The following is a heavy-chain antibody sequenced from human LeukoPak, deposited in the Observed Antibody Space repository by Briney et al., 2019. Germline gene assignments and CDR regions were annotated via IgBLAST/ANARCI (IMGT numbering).Heavy chain of an antibody. J-gene: IGHJ6*02. Sequence: SVKVSCKASGGTFSSYAISWVRQAPGQGLEWMGGIIPIFGTANYAQKFQGRVTITTDESTSTAYMELSSLRSEDTAVYYCARLHRECGGDCYYYYGMDVWGQGTTVTVSS. CDR1: GGTFSSYA. D-gene: IGHD2-21*02. V-gene: IGHV1-69*05. CDR2: IIPIFGTA. CDR3: ARLHRECGGDCYYYYGMDV.